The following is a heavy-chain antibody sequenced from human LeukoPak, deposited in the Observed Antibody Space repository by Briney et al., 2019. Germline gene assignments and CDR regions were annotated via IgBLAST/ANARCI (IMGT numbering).Heavy chain of an antibody. D-gene: IGHD6-6*01. CDR3: ARTGMYEQLDYFDY. J-gene: IGHJ4*02. Sequence: QPSETLSLTCAVSGGSISSSNWWSWVRQPPGKGLEWIGEIYHSGSTNYNPSLKSRVTIAVDKSKNQFSLKLSSVTAADTAVYYCARTGMYEQLDYFDYWGQGTLVTVSS. CDR2: IYHSGST. CDR1: GGSISSSNW. V-gene: IGHV4-4*02.